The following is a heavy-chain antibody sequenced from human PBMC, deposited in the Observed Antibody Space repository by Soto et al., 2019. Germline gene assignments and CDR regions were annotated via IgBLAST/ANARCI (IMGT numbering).Heavy chain of an antibody. CDR2: IYYSGST. D-gene: IGHD3-3*01. CDR3: ARDFGFWSGYGFDP. Sequence: SETLSLTCTVSGGSISSYYWSWIRQPPGKGLEWIGYIYYSGSTNYNPSLKSRVTISVDTSKNQFSLKLSSVTAADTSVYYRARDFGFWSGYGFDPWGQGTLVTVSS. V-gene: IGHV4-59*01. CDR1: GGSISSYY. J-gene: IGHJ5*02.